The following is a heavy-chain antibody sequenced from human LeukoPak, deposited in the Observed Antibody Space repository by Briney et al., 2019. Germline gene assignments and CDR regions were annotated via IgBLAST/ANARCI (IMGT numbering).Heavy chain of an antibody. CDR1: GFPFNSYG. Sequence: PGGSLRLSCAASGFPFNSYGMHWVRQAPGKGLEWAAFIRFDGTNKYYADSVKGRFTISRDNSKVTVYLQMNSLRAEDTAVYYCARGPPLIAFFDYWGQGTLVTVSS. D-gene: IGHD2-8*01. J-gene: IGHJ4*02. V-gene: IGHV3-30*02. CDR3: ARGPPLIAFFDY. CDR2: IRFDGTNK.